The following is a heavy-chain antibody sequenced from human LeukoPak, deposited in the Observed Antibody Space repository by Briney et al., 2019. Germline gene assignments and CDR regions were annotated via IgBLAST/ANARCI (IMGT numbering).Heavy chain of an antibody. Sequence: GGSLRLSCAAYGFTFSRYSMNWVRQAPGKGLEWVSYISSSSRTIYYADSVKGRFTISRDNAKNSLYLQMNSLRAEDTAIYYCARQSGTMVTTRFDYWGQGTLVTVSS. CDR3: ARQSGTMVTTRFDY. CDR1: GFTFSRYS. CDR2: ISSSSRTI. D-gene: IGHD4-17*01. J-gene: IGHJ4*02. V-gene: IGHV3-48*01.